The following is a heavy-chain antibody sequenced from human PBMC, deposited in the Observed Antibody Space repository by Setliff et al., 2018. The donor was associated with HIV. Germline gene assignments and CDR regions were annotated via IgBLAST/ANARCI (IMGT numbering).Heavy chain of an antibody. CDR1: GYTFASYD. CDR3: ARGGRRSYYYYFHMDV. Sequence: ALVKVSCKASGYTFASYDISWVRQASGQGPEWMGWMNPDSGKTGYAQNFQGRVTMTRDTSISTAYMELHSLRSEDTAVYYCARGGRRSYYYYFHMDVWGKGTTVT. CDR2: MNPDSGKT. V-gene: IGHV1-8*02. J-gene: IGHJ6*03.